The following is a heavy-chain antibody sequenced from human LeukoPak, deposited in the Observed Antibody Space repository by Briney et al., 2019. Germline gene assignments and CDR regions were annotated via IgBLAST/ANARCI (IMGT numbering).Heavy chain of an antibody. Sequence: PGGSLRLSCAASGFTFSSYAMNWVRQAPGKGLEWVSGISDSGGITYYADSVKGRFTISRDNSKSTMYLQMNSLRVEDTAVYYCAKASAVRGYYYYGMDVWGQGTTVTVSS. J-gene: IGHJ6*02. CDR1: GFTFSSYA. CDR3: AKASAVRGYYYYGMDV. D-gene: IGHD3-10*02. V-gene: IGHV3-23*01. CDR2: ISDSGGIT.